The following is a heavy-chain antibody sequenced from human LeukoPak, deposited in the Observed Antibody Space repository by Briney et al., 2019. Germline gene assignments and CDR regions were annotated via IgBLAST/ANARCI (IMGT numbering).Heavy chain of an antibody. CDR3: ATSPIQLWLPFDY. Sequence: SETLSLTCTVSGGSISSYYWSWIRQPPGKGLEWIGYIYYSGSTNYNPSLKSRVTISVDTSKNPFSLKLSSVTAADTAVYYCATSPIQLWLPFDYWGQGTLVTVSS. CDR2: IYYSGST. J-gene: IGHJ4*02. V-gene: IGHV4-59*01. D-gene: IGHD5-18*01. CDR1: GGSISSYY.